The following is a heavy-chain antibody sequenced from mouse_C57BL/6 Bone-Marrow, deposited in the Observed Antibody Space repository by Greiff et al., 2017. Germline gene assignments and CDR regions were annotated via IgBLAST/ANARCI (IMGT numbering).Heavy chain of an antibody. V-gene: IGHV1-75*01. D-gene: IGHD1-1*01. CDR1: GYTFTDYY. J-gene: IGHJ3*01. CDR3: ARGDYYGSSYGWFAY. CDR2: IFPGSGST. Sequence: QVQLQQSGPELVKPGASVKISCKASGYTFTDYYINWVKQRPGQGLEWIGWIFPGSGSTYYNEKVKGKATLTVDKSSSTAYMLLSSLTSEDSAVYFCARGDYYGSSYGWFAYWGQGTLVTVSA.